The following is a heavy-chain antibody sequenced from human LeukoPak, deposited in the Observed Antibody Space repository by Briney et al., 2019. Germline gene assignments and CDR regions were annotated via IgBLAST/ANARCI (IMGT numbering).Heavy chain of an antibody. CDR1: GYTFTTYK. Sequence: ASVKVSCKASGYTFTTYKMHWVRQAPGQGLEWVGIINPSDGDRRNAQKFQGRVTMTRDTSTSTVYMELSSLRSEDTAVYYCAKDSSSSINWFDPWGQGTLVTVSS. CDR2: INPSDGDR. D-gene: IGHD6-6*01. V-gene: IGHV1-46*01. J-gene: IGHJ5*02. CDR3: AKDSSSSINWFDP.